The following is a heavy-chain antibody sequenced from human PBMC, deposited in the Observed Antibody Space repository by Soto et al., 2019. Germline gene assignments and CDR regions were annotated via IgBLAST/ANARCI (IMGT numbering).Heavy chain of an antibody. CDR2: IWSDGNNK. D-gene: IGHD2-8*01. V-gene: IGHV3-33*01. CDR1: GFSFSSHG. Sequence: QVQLVESGGGVVQPGRSLRLSCAASGFSFSSHGMHWVRQAPGKGLEWVAIIWSDGNNKYHADSVKGRFTISRDNFKNTLYLQMNSLRVDDTAVYYCGRSHAESTKLIDSWGQGTLVTVSS. J-gene: IGHJ4*02. CDR3: GRSHAESTKLIDS.